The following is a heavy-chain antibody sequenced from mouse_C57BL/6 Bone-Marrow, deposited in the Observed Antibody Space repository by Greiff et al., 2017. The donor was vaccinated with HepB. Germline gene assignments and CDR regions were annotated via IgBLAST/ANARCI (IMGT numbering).Heavy chain of an antibody. J-gene: IGHJ2*01. CDR2: IDPSDSET. CDR1: GYTFTSYW. D-gene: IGHD4-1*01. Sequence: QVQLQQPGAELVRPGSSVKLSCKASGYTFTSYWMHWVKQRPIQGLEWIGNIDPSDSETHYNQKFKDKATLTVDKSSSTAYMQLSSLTSEDSAVYYCAPDWEGGYFDYCGQGTTLTVSS. V-gene: IGHV1-52*01. CDR3: APDWEGGYFDY.